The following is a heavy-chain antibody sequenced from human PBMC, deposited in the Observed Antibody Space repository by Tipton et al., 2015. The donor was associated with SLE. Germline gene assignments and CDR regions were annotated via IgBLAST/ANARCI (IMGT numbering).Heavy chain of an antibody. V-gene: IGHV1-18*01. CDR1: GYTFTSYD. Sequence: QSGAEVKKSGASVKVSCKASGYTFTSYDISWVRQAPGQGLEWMGWISSYNGNTNYAQNLQGRVTMTTDTSTTTAYMELRSLTSDDPAVYYCARGAYDYFDYWGQGALVTVSS. D-gene: IGHD3-16*01. J-gene: IGHJ4*02. CDR2: ISSYNGNT. CDR3: ARGAYDYFDY.